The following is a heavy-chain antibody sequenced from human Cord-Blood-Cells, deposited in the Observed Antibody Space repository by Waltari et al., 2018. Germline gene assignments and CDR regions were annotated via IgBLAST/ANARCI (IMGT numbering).Heavy chain of an antibody. Sequence: QVQLVQSGAEVKKPGASVKVSCKVSGYTLTELSIHWVRQAPGKGLEWMGGFDPEDGETIYAQKFQGRVTMTEDTSTDTAYMELSSLRSEDTVVYYCATVNFGNWNYFWSIWGQGTMVTVSS. CDR1: GYTLTELS. D-gene: IGHD1-7*01. CDR3: ATVNFGNWNYFWSI. CDR2: FDPEDGET. J-gene: IGHJ3*02. V-gene: IGHV1-24*01.